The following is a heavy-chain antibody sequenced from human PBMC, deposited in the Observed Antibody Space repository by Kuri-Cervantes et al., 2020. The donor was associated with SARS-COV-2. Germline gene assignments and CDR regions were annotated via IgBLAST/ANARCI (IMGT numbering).Heavy chain of an antibody. CDR3: ASTSGSHPVFDY. CDR1: GFTFSSYA. Sequence: GGSLRLSCAASGFTFSSYAMHWVRQAPGKGLEYVSAISSNGGSTYYANSVKGRFTISRDNSKNTLYLQMGSLRAEDMAVYYCASTSGSHPVFDYWGQGTLVTVSS. CDR2: ISSNGGST. D-gene: IGHD3-10*01. V-gene: IGHV3-64*01. J-gene: IGHJ4*02.